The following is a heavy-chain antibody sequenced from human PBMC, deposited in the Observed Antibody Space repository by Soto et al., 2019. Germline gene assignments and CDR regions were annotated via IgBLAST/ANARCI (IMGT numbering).Heavy chain of an antibody. D-gene: IGHD3-10*01. CDR2: MYNSGST. Sequence: SETLSLTCTVSGGSISSYYWTWIRQPPGKGLEWIGFMYNSGSTRYNPSLKSRVTISLDTSKNQFSLNLRSVTAADTAVYYCASMGYHYGSGSYPLDYWGQGTLVTVSS. CDR3: ASMGYHYGSGSYPLDY. CDR1: GGSISSYY. J-gene: IGHJ4*02. V-gene: IGHV4-59*08.